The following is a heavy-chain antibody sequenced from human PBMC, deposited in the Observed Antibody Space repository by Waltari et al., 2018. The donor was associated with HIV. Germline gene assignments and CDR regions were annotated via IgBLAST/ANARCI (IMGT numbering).Heavy chain of an antibody. CDR3: ARSITVAGTRGLGMDV. D-gene: IGHD6-19*01. CDR1: GSTFSTFS. Sequence: EVQLVESGGGLVKSGESLRLPCAASGSTFSTFSFNWVRQAPGKGLEWVAYISSGSNFMYYADSVKGRFTISRDNAKNSVYLQMNSLRAEDTAQYYCARSITVAGTRGLGMDVWGQGTTVTVSS. J-gene: IGHJ6*02. CDR2: ISSGSNFM. V-gene: IGHV3-21*01.